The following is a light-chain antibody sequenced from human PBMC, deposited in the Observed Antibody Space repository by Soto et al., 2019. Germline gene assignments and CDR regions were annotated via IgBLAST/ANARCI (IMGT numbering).Light chain of an antibody. CDR3: QQLRSYPST. J-gene: IGKJ4*01. Sequence: DIQMTQSPSTLSGSVGDRVTITCRASQTSSNWLAWYQQKPGKAPKLLIYAASTLQSGVPSRFSGSGFGTDFTLTISSLQAEDFASYYCQQLRSYPSTFGGGTKVDIK. CDR1: QTSSNW. CDR2: AAS. V-gene: IGKV1-5*01.